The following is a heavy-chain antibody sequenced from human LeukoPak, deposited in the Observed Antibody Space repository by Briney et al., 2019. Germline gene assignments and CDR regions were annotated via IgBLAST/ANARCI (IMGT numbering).Heavy chain of an antibody. D-gene: IGHD3-10*01. Sequence: PGASVKVSCKASGYTFTSYDINWVRQATGQGLEWMGWMNPNGGHTGYAQKFQGRVNMTRNTSISTAYMELSSLRSEDTAVYYCARHPYYYGSGKYYMDVWGKGTTVTVSS. J-gene: IGHJ6*03. CDR2: MNPNGGHT. V-gene: IGHV1-8*01. CDR3: ARHPYYYGSGKYYMDV. CDR1: GYTFTSYD.